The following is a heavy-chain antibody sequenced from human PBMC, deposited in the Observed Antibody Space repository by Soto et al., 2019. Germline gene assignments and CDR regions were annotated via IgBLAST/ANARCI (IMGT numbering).Heavy chain of an antibody. V-gene: IGHV4-31*02. CDR3: ARGLDGYRFDP. Sequence: WTWIRQLPGKGLEYIGYIYNSRTTFYTPSLKSRVTISLGTSKNQFSLNLNSVTAADTAVYYCARGLDGYRFDPWGQGTLVTVSS. J-gene: IGHJ5*02. D-gene: IGHD5-18*01. CDR2: IYNSRTT.